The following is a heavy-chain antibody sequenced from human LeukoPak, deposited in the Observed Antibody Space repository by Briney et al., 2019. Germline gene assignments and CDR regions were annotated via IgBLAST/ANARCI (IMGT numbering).Heavy chain of an antibody. J-gene: IGHJ5*02. CDR3: ARARGSSSGPRIDNWFDP. CDR1: GGSISSGSYY. D-gene: IGHD6-6*01. Sequence: PSETLSLTCTVSGGSISSGSYYWSWIRQPAGKGLEWIGHIYTSGSTNYNPSLKSRVTISVDASKHQFSLKLTSVTAADTAVYSCARARGSSSGPRIDNWFDPWGQGTLVTVSS. V-gene: IGHV4-61*09. CDR2: IYTSGST.